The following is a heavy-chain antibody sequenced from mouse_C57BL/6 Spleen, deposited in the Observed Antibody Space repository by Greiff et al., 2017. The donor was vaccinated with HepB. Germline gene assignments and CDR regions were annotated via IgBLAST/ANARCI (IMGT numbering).Heavy chain of an antibody. CDR1: GYTFTSYW. Sequence: VQLQQPGPELVKPGASVKLSCKASGYTFTSYWMHWVKQRPGQGLEWIGNINPSNGGTNYNEKFKSKATLTVDKSSSTAYMQLSSLTSEDSAVYYCARSDYDYDGWFAYWGQGTLVTVSA. CDR2: INPSNGGT. D-gene: IGHD2-4*01. V-gene: IGHV1-53*01. J-gene: IGHJ3*01. CDR3: ARSDYDYDGWFAY.